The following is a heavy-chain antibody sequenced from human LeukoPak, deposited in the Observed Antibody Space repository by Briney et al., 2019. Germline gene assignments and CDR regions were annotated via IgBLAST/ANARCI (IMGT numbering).Heavy chain of an antibody. J-gene: IGHJ4*02. Sequence: PSETLSLTCAVYGGSFSGYYWSWIRQPPGKGLAWIGEINHSGSTNYNPSLKSRVTISVDTSKNQFSLKLSSVTAADTAVYYCARTATRELKEGGTYYFDYWGQGTLVTVSS. V-gene: IGHV4-34*01. D-gene: IGHD1-26*01. CDR3: ARTATRELKEGGTYYFDY. CDR2: INHSGST. CDR1: GGSFSGYY.